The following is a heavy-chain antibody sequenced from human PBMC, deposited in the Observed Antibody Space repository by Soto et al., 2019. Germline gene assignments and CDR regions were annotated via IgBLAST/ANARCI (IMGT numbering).Heavy chain of an antibody. CDR3: GRGPSPRAPAGGTPYYYAMDV. D-gene: IGHD6-13*01. J-gene: IGHJ6*04. CDR2: MNPINGAT. CDR1: GYYFTAYD. V-gene: IGHV1-8*02. Sequence: EASVKVSCKSSGYYFTAYDINWVRQASGQGLEWMGWMNPINGATGSARRFQGRVSMKRNTATGTAYLELTRLRSDDSAVYYCGRGPSPRAPAGGTPYYYAMDVWGEGTTVTVSS.